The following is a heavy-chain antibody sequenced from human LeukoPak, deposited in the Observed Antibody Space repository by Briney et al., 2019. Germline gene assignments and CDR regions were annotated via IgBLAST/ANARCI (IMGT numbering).Heavy chain of an antibody. Sequence: SETLSLTCTVSGGSISSYYWSWIRQPPGKGLEWIGYIYYSGSTNYNPSLKSRVTISVDTSKNQFSLKLSSVTAADTAVYYCARDSSVAVAGRRYYYYYYGMDVWGQGTTVTVSS. CDR2: IYYSGST. V-gene: IGHV4-59*01. CDR1: GGSISSYY. J-gene: IGHJ6*02. CDR3: ARDSSVAVAGRRYYYYYYGMDV. D-gene: IGHD6-19*01.